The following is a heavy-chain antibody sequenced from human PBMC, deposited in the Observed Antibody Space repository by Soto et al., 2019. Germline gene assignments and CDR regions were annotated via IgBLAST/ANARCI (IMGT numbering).Heavy chain of an antibody. D-gene: IGHD6-25*01. V-gene: IGHV3-66*01. CDR2: TFSGGST. CDR3: ARAGVYSSAYMDV. J-gene: IGHJ6*03. CDR1: GLTVSNNS. Sequence: EVQLVESGGGLVQPGGSLRVSCAASGLTVSNNSMNWVRQITGKGLEWVSFTFSGGSTYYADSVKGRFTVSRDNSKNTLHLQMNSLTAEDTAVYYCARAGVYSSAYMDVWGEGATVTVSS.